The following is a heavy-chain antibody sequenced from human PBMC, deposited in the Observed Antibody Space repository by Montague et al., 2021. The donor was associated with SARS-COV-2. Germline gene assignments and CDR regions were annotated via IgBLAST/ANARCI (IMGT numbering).Heavy chain of an antibody. CDR2: LHHSGAT. Sequence: SETLSLTCAVTGASMSPYHWSWIRQPPGKGLEWIGNLHHSGATNYNPSLEGRVTMSVDTSKNQFSLNLISVTAADTAVYFCATSLGGRYYWADYYFDYWGQGILVTVSA. CDR1: GASMSPYH. V-gene: IGHV4-59*03. J-gene: IGHJ4*02. D-gene: IGHD3-10*01. CDR3: ATSLGGRYYWADYYFDY.